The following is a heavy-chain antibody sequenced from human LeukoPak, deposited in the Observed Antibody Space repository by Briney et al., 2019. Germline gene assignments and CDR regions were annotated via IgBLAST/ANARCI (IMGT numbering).Heavy chain of an antibody. D-gene: IGHD2-2*01. CDR3: AREGTVVVPAAYLGYYYYYYMDV. J-gene: IGHJ6*03. V-gene: IGHV3-30*01. CDR1: GFTFSSYA. Sequence: GGSLRLSCAASGFTFSSYAMHWVRQAPGKGLEWVAVISYDGSNKYYADSVKGRFTISRDNSKNTLYLQMNSLRAEDTAVYYCAREGTVVVPAAYLGYYYYYYMDVWGKGTTVPVSS. CDR2: ISYDGSNK.